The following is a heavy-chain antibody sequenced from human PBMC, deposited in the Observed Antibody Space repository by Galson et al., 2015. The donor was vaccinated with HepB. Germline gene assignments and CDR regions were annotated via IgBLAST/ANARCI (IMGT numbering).Heavy chain of an antibody. V-gene: IGHV1-3*01. J-gene: IGHJ4*02. Sequence: SVKVSCKASGYTFTSYAMHWVRQAPGQRLEWMGWINAGYGNTKYSQKFQGRVTITRDKSASTAYMELSGLRSEDTAVYYCARGGTTDRLDFWGQGTLVSVSS. CDR3: ARGGTTDRLDF. CDR1: GYTFTSYA. D-gene: IGHD4-17*01. CDR2: INAGYGNT.